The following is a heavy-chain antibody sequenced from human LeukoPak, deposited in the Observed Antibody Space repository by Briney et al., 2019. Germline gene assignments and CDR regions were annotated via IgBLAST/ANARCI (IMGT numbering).Heavy chain of an antibody. Sequence: GASVKVSCKASGGTFISYAISWVRQAPGQGLEWMGGTIPIFGTANYAQKFQGRVTITADESTSTAYMELSSLRSEDTAVYYCARLLRSSPRDPWGQGTLVTVSS. V-gene: IGHV1-69*01. D-gene: IGHD3-22*01. CDR2: TIPIFGTA. CDR1: GGTFISYA. J-gene: IGHJ5*02. CDR3: ARLLRSSPRDP.